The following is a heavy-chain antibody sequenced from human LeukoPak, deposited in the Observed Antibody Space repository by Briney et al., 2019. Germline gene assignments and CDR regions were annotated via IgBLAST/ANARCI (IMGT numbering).Heavy chain of an antibody. J-gene: IGHJ5*02. Sequence: GGSLRLSCAASGFTLSSFAMHWVRQAPGKGLEWVAFIWYDGSNKYYADSVKGRFTVSRDNSKNTVYLQMNSLRPEDTAVYYCAKDPYCSTTACYSMGWFDPWGQGTLVTVSS. V-gene: IGHV3-30*02. CDR1: GFTLSSFA. D-gene: IGHD2-2*01. CDR3: AKDPYCSTTACYSMGWFDP. CDR2: IWYDGSNK.